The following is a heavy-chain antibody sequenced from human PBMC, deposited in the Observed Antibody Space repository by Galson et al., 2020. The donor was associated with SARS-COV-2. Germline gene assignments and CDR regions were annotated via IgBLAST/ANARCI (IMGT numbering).Heavy chain of an antibody. CDR2: IFFLGSHI. CDR1: GYTFSDYA. Sequence: GGSLRLSCTASGYTFSDYAIKWVRQTPEKGLEWVAVIFFLGSHIPSSDSVMGRFTISRDNSKNMAYLQMDSLRAEDTAVYYCGQYGQYMKDVWGQGTLVTVSS. J-gene: IGHJ4*02. CDR3: GQYGQYMKDV. V-gene: IGHV3-23*03. D-gene: IGHD1-1*01.